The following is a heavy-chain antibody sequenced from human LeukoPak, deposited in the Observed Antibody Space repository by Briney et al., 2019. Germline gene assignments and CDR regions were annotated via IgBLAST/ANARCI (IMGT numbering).Heavy chain of an antibody. V-gene: IGHV1-69*13. Sequence: SVKVSCKASGGTFSSYAISWVRQAPGQGLEWMGGIIPIFGTANYAQKFQGRVTITADESTSTAYMELSSLRSEDTAVYYCARPSGFREFQLENGVQEAFDIWGQGTMVTVSS. CDR3: ARPSGFREFQLENGVQEAFDI. CDR1: GGTFSSYA. CDR2: IIPIFGTA. D-gene: IGHD3-10*01. J-gene: IGHJ3*02.